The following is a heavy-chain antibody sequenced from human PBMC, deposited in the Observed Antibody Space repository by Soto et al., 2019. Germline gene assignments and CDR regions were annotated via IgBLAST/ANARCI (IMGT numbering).Heavy chain of an antibody. CDR2: CRSRSAGGTV. J-gene: IGHJ4*02. CDR3: VTGFGF. Sequence: PGGSLRLSCVASGITFSEACMNWVRQAPGKGLEWVGRCRSRSAGGTVDYAAPVKGRFTISRDDSKNTLSLQMNSLKTEDTAIYFCVTGFGFWGQGTLVTVSS. CDR1: GITFSEAC. V-gene: IGHV3-15*01. D-gene: IGHD3-10*01.